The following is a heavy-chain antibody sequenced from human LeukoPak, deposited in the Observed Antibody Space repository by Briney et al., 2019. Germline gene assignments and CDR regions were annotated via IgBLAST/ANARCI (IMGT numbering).Heavy chain of an antibody. CDR2: VYYSRST. D-gene: IGHD4-23*01. J-gene: IGHJ5*02. CDR1: GGSISSGGYY. CDR3: ARMDYGGNSGWFDP. V-gene: IGHV4-31*03. Sequence: SQTLSLTCTVSGGSISSGGYYWSWIRQHPGKGLEWIGYVYYSRSTYYNPSLKSRVTISVDTSKNQFSLKLSSVTAADTAVYYCARMDYGGNSGWFDPWGQGTLVTVSS.